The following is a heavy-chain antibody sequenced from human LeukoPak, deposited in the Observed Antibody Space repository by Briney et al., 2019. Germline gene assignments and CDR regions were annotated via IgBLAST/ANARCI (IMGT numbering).Heavy chain of an antibody. J-gene: IGHJ4*02. CDR3: AKEIPVAVYFNF. CDR2: ISGGGGST. V-gene: IGHV3-23*01. D-gene: IGHD6-19*01. Sequence: GGSLRLSCAGSGFTFSSYAMSWVSQAPGKGLEWVSGISGGGGSTYYADSVKGRFTISRDNSKNTVYLQMNSLRAEDTAVYYCAKEIPVAVYFNFWGQGTLVTVSS. CDR1: GFTFSSYA.